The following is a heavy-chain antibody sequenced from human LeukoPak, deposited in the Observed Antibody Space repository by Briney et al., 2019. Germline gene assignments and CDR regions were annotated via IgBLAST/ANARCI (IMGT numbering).Heavy chain of an antibody. V-gene: IGHV4-39*01. Sequence: SETLSLTCTVSGGSIRSRNYYWDWIRQPPGKGLEWIGNFYDSGSTYYNPSLKSRVTISGDTAKNQFSLKLTSVTAVDTAVYYCARHTRPGCSGYENAFDIWGQGTMVTVSS. CDR3: ARHTRPGCSGYENAFDI. CDR2: FYDSGST. J-gene: IGHJ3*02. CDR1: GGSIRSRNYY. D-gene: IGHD5-12*01.